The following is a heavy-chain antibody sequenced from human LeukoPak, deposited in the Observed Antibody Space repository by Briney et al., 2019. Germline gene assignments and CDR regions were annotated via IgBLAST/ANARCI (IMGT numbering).Heavy chain of an antibody. V-gene: IGHV3-23*01. CDR2: ISGSGGST. CDR1: GFTFSSYA. Sequence: GGSLRLSCAASGFTFSSYAMSWVRQAPGKGLEWVSAISGSGGSTYYADSVKGRFTISSDNSKNTLYLQMNSLRAEDTAVYYCAKDHATVTPRGGYFDYWGQGTLVTVSS. J-gene: IGHJ4*02. D-gene: IGHD4-17*01. CDR3: AKDHATVTPRGGYFDY.